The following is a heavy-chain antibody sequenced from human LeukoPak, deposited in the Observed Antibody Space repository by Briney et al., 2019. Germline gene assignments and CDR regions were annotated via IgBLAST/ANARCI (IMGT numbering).Heavy chain of an antibody. D-gene: IGHD3-22*01. CDR1: GGSISSYY. CDR3: ARVGRYYDSSGYSKRYYFDY. CDR2: IYISGST. J-gene: IGHJ4*02. Sequence: PSETLSLTCNVSGGSISSYYWSWIRQPAGKGLEWIGRIYISGSTNYNPSLKSRVTMSVDTSKNQFSLKLSSVTAADTAVYYCARVGRYYDSSGYSKRYYFDYWGQGTLVTVSS. V-gene: IGHV4-4*07.